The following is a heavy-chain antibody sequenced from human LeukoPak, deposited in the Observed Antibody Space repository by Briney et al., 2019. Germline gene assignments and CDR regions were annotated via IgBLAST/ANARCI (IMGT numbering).Heavy chain of an antibody. D-gene: IGHD3-10*01. CDR1: GFIFVSYW. J-gene: IGHJ4*02. CDR2: IKQEGRVE. Sequence: GGSLGLSWAASGFIFVSYWMNWVGQAPGKGLEWVANIKQEGRVEHYVDSVKGRFTISRDNAKNSLFLQMNSLRVEDTAVYYCARDYSASGSLDYWGQGTLVTVSS. V-gene: IGHV3-7*01. CDR3: ARDYSASGSLDY.